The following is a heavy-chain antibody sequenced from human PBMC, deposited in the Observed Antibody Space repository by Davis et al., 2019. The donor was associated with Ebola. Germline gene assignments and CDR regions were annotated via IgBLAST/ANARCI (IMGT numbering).Heavy chain of an antibody. CDR2: VSHSERER. CDR1: GFIFRNYA. CDR3: ARAGFDGVLDY. J-gene: IGHJ4*02. Sequence: GESLKISCAASGFIFRNYAMHWVRQAPGKGLEWVAVVSHSERERFYADSVKGRFTISRDNSENTLYLQMNSLTADDTSVYYCARAGFDGVLDYWGQGTPVTVSS. V-gene: IGHV3-30*04. D-gene: IGHD3-10*01.